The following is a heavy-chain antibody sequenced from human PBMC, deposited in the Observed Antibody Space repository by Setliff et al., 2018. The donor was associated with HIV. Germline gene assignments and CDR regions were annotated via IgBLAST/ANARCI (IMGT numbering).Heavy chain of an antibody. J-gene: IGHJ4*02. CDR1: GYIFSTHY. V-gene: IGHV1-46*01. CDR3: ARVGNNRLQFFDH. Sequence: ASVKVSCKASGYIFSTHYIHWVRQAPGQGLEWMGIINCASGKTVYTEKIKGRLATARDMSRTTVYMELTSLRTEDTAVYYCARVGNNRLQFFDHWGQGTLVTVSS. D-gene: IGHD5-12*01. CDR2: INCASGKT.